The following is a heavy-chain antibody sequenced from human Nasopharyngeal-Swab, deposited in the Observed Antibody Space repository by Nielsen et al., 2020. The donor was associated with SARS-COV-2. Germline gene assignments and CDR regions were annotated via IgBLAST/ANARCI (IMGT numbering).Heavy chain of an antibody. D-gene: IGHD2-15*01. Sequence: SETLTLTCVVFGGTLNGFHWKWIRQTPGKGLEWIGDINDRGSGNYNPSLRSRVTISAGTSNIQFSLKLNSVTAADTAVYYCARGQDAYYSMDVWGEGTTVTVSS. CDR3: ARGQDAYYSMDV. V-gene: IGHV4-34*01. CDR1: GGTLNGFH. J-gene: IGHJ6*03. CDR2: INDRGSG.